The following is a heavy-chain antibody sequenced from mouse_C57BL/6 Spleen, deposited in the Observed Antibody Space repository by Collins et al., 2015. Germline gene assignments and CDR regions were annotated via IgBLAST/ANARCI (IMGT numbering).Heavy chain of an antibody. CDR3: TRREIYYYGSSPYYFDY. CDR1: GYTFTDYE. Sequence: QVQLQQFGAELVRPGASVTLSCKASGYTFTDYEMHWVKQTPVHGLEWIGAIDPETGGTAYNQKFKGKAILTADKSSSTAYMELRSLTSEDSAVYYCTRREIYYYGSSPYYFDYWGQGTTLTVSS. CDR2: IDPETGGT. V-gene: IGHV1-15*01. D-gene: IGHD1-1*01. J-gene: IGHJ2*01.